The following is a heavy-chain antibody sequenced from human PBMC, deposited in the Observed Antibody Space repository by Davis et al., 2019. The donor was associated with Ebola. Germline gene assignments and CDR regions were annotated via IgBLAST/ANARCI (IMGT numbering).Heavy chain of an antibody. CDR1: RCTFRSYA. V-gene: IGHV1-69*06. D-gene: IGHD3/OR15-3a*01. J-gene: IGHJ5*02. CDR3: ARRRSSWTTRNWFAP. CDR2: IIPIFGTA. Sequence: SSVTVSRKASRCTFRSYAIRWLRQAPGQGLEWMGGIIPIFGTANYAQTFQGRVTITADKSTSTAYMELSSLRSEDTAVYYCARRRSSWTTRNWFAPWGQGTLVTVSS.